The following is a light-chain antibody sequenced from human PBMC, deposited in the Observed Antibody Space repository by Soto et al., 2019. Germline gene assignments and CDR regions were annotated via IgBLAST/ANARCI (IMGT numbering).Light chain of an antibody. Sequence: EIVLTQSPVTLSLSPGERATLSCRASQSINNYLAWYQQKPGQAPRLLIYDASNRATGIPARFSGSGSWTGFTLAISRLEPEDFAVYYCQQRFYWQVTFGQGTRLYI. V-gene: IGKV3-11*01. J-gene: IGKJ5*01. CDR1: QSINNY. CDR3: QQRFYWQVT. CDR2: DAS.